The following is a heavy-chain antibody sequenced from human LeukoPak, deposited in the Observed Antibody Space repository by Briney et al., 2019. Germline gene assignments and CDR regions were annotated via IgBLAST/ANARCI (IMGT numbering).Heavy chain of an antibody. J-gene: IGHJ4*02. CDR3: AREIQEQWLHY. CDR1: GYTFTSYA. CDR2: IIPIFGTA. Sequence: SVKVSCKASGYTFTSYAISWVRQAPGQGLEWMGGIIPIFGTANYAQKFQGRVTITADESTSTAYMELSSPRSEDTAVYYCAREIQEQWLHYWGQGTLVTVSS. D-gene: IGHD6-19*01. V-gene: IGHV1-69*13.